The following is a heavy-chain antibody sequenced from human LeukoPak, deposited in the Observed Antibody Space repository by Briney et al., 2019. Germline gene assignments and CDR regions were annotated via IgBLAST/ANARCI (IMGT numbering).Heavy chain of an antibody. J-gene: IGHJ4*02. CDR3: ARGKGARAGYGSGSYYN. CDR2: ISSSSSYI. CDR1: GFTFSSYS. V-gene: IGHV3-21*01. D-gene: IGHD3-10*01. Sequence: KLGGSLRLSCAASGFTFSSYSMNWVRQAPGKGLEWVSSISSSSSYIYYADSVKGRFTISRDNAKNSLYLQMNSLRAEDTAVYYCARGKGARAGYGSGSYYNWGQGTLVTVSS.